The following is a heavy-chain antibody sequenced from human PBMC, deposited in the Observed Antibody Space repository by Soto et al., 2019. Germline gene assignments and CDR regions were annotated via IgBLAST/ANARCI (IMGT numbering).Heavy chain of an antibody. Sequence: QVQFVQSGAEEREPGASVKVTCKTSGYTFTSHHIHWVRQAPGQWLEWMGLINAGDGYTQYSRTFQARVTFSRDTSAGTAYMEFSGLTSEDPAVYYCARAIGMVALDYCAQGTLVTVSS. J-gene: IGHJ4*02. CDR2: INAGDGYT. CDR3: ARAIGMVALDY. D-gene: IGHD3-10*01. V-gene: IGHV1-3*05. CDR1: GYTFTSHH.